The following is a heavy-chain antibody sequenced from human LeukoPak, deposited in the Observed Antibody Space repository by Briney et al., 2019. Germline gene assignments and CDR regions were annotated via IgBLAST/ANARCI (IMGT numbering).Heavy chain of an antibody. V-gene: IGHV3-30*18. CDR2: ISYDGSTA. CDR1: GFAFSSYG. CDR3: AKDLLEWIQLRGGFDY. J-gene: IGHJ4*02. D-gene: IGHD5-24*01. Sequence: QAGGSLRLSCAASGFAFSSYGMHWVRQAPGKGLEWVAVISYDGSTAYYSDSVKGRFTISRDSSRNTLYLQMNSLRAEDTAVYYCAKDLLEWIQLRGGFDYWGQGTLVTVSS.